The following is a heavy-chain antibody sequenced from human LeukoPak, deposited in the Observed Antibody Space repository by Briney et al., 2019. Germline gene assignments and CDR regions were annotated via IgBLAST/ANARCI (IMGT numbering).Heavy chain of an antibody. D-gene: IGHD4-17*01. J-gene: IGHJ4*02. CDR3: AHYGDYRFMYYFDY. CDR2: IYWNNDN. V-gene: IGHV2-5*01. Sequence: ESGPTLAKPTQTLTLTCSFSGFSLTTSGVGVCWIRHAPGKALEWLALIYWNNDNRYSPSLKTRLTITKDTSKNQVVLTMTEMDPVDTATYYCAHYGDYRFMYYFDYWGQGTLVTVSS. CDR1: GFSLTTSGVG.